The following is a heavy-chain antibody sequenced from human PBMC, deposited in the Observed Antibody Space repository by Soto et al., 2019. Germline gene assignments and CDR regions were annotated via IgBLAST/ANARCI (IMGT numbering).Heavy chain of an antibody. J-gene: IGHJ5*02. CDR3: AKVNDFWSGYYQFDP. CDR1: GFTFSSYA. CDR2: ISGSGGST. V-gene: IGHV3-23*01. Sequence: PGGSLRLSCAASGFTFSSYAMSWVRQAPGKGLEWVSAISGSGGSTYYADSVKGRFTISRDNSKNTLYLQMNSLRAEDTAVYYCAKVNDFWSGYYQFDPWGQGTLVTVSS. D-gene: IGHD3-3*01.